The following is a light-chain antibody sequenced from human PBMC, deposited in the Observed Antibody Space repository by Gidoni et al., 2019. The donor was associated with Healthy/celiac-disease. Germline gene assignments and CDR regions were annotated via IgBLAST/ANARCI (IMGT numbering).Light chain of an antibody. V-gene: IGKV3-20*01. CDR3: QQYGSPLT. CDR2: GAS. J-gene: IGKJ4*01. CDR1: QSVSSCY. Sequence: IELTQSPGTLSLSPGERATLSCRASQSVSSCYFSWYQQKPGQAPRLLIYGASSRATGIPDRFSGSGSGTDFTLTISRLEPEDFAVYYCQQYGSPLTFGGGTKVEIK.